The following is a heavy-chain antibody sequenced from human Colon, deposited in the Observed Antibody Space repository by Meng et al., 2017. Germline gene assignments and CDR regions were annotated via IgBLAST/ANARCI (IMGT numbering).Heavy chain of an antibody. CDR3: ARDHGYSYGLPLDY. J-gene: IGHJ4*02. Sequence: QVQLQQSGPGLVKPSQTLPLTCVISGARVSSNTAAWNWIRQSPSRGLEWLGRTYYRSKWYNEYAVSVKSRMTFNADTSKNQVSLQVNSVTPEDTAVYYCARDHGYSYGLPLDYWGQGILVTVSS. CDR1: GARVSSNTAA. CDR2: TYYRSKWYN. D-gene: IGHD5-18*01. V-gene: IGHV6-1*01.